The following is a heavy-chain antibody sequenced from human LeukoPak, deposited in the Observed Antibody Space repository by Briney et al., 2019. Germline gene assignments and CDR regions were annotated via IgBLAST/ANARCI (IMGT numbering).Heavy chain of an antibody. J-gene: IGHJ4*02. Sequence: SETLSLTCTVSGGSISSSSYYWAWIRQPPGKGLEWIGSIYYSGSTYYNPSLKSRVTISVDTSKNQFSLKLSSVTAADTAVYYCARCSGGSCYYLRPYYFDYWGQGTLVTVSS. CDR3: ARCSGGSCYYLRPYYFDY. CDR2: IYYSGST. CDR1: GGSISSSSYY. V-gene: IGHV4-39*01. D-gene: IGHD2-15*01.